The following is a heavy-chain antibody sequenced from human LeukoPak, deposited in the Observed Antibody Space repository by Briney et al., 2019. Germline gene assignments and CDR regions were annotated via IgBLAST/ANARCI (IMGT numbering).Heavy chain of an antibody. D-gene: IGHD5-18*01. V-gene: IGHV4-61*08. CDR1: GGSISSGGYY. CDR3: ASHPDTAMDTPY. Sequence: SQTLSLTCTVSGGSISSGGYYWSWIRQPPGTGLEWIGYIYYSGSTNYNPSLKSRVTISVDTSKNQFSLKLSSVTAADTAVYYCASHPDTAMDTPYWGQGTLVTVSS. CDR2: IYYSGST. J-gene: IGHJ4*02.